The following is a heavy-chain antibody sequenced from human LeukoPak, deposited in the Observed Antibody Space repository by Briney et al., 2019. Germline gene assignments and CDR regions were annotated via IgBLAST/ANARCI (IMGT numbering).Heavy chain of an antibody. V-gene: IGHV3-74*01. Sequence: PGGSLRLSCAASGFTFSSYWMHWVRQAPGKGLVWVSRINSDGSSTSYADSVKGRFTISRDNAKNTLYLQMNSLRAEDTAVYYCASEGTTGTTWGPDYGGQGTLVTVSS. CDR2: INSDGSST. D-gene: IGHD1-1*01. J-gene: IGHJ4*02. CDR3: ASEGTTGTTWGPDY. CDR1: GFTFSSYW.